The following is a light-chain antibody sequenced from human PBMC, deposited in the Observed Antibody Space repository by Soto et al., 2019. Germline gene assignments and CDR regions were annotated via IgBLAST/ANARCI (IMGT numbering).Light chain of an antibody. CDR3: AAWDDSLSGRI. Sequence: QSALTQPPSASGTPGQRVTISCSGSSSNIGRNYVYWYQQLPGTAPKLLIYRNNQRPSGVPDRFSGSKSGTSASLAISGLRSEDEADYYCAAWDDSLSGRIFGTGTKVTVL. CDR2: RNN. V-gene: IGLV1-47*01. CDR1: SSNIGRNY. J-gene: IGLJ1*01.